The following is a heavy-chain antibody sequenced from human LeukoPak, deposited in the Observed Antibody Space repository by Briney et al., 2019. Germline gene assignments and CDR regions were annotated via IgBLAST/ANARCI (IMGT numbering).Heavy chain of an antibody. CDR1: GFTFSDYY. V-gene: IGHV3-11*06. Sequence: GGSLRLSCGTSGFTFSDYYMSWIRQPPGKGLEWVSYISTTGTYTNYADSVKGRFTISRDNAKNSLYLQMNSLRAEDTAVYYCARDGAPSNENWSDPGGKGTLVTVSS. J-gene: IGHJ5*02. CDR3: ARDGAPSNENWSDP. CDR2: ISTTGTYT. D-gene: IGHD1-1*01.